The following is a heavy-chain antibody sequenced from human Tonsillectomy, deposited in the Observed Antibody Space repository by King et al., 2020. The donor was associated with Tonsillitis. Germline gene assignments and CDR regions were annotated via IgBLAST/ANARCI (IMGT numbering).Heavy chain of an antibody. V-gene: IGHV3-30*02. CDR1: GFTFSSYA. CDR3: AKEGDFWSGYHRLSAHRPFDY. CDR2: IRYDGSNK. D-gene: IGHD3-3*01. J-gene: IGHJ4*02. Sequence: VQLVESGGGVVQPGGSLRLSCAASGFTFSSYAMHWVRQAPGKGLEWVTFIRYDGSNKYYADSVKGRFTIYRDNSKNTLYLQMNSLRAEDTALYYCAKEGDFWSGYHRLSAHRPFDYWGQGTLVTVSS.